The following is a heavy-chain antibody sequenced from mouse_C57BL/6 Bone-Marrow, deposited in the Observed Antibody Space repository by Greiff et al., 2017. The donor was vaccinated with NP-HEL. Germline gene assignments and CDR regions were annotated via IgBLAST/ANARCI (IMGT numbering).Heavy chain of an antibody. V-gene: IGHV1-72*01. J-gene: IGHJ4*01. CDR2: IDPNSGGT. CDR1: GYTFTSYW. D-gene: IGHD1-1*01. Sequence: QVQLKQPGAELVKPGASVKLSCKASGYTFTSYWMHWVKQRPGRGLEWIGRIDPNSGGTKYNEKFKSKATLTVDKPSSTAYMQLSSLTSEDSAVYYCARTDYYGSRQDYAMDYWGQGTSVTVSS. CDR3: ARTDYYGSRQDYAMDY.